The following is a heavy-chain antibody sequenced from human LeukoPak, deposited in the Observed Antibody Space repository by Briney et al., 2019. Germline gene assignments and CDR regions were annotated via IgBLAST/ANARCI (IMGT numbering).Heavy chain of an antibody. V-gene: IGHV1-8*03. CDR1: GYTFTSYD. CDR2: MNPNSGNT. D-gene: IGHD2-2*01. Sequence: GASVKVSCKASGYTFTSYDINWVRQATGQGLEWMGWMNPNSGNTGYAQKFQGSVTITRNTSISTAYMELSSLRSEDTAVYYCARRTVHCSSTSCYDQFDYWGQGTLVTVSS. CDR3: ARRTVHCSSTSCYDQFDY. J-gene: IGHJ4*02.